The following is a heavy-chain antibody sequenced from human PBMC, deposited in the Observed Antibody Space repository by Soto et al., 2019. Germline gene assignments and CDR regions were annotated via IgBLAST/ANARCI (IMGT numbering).Heavy chain of an antibody. CDR1: GFPFPNSA. Sequence: GGSLRLSCAASGFPFPNSAMTWVRQAPGKGLQWVSTIAPEGATFYADSVKGRFTVSRDNSKSTLDLQMNNLRGEDTAMYYCAKDSRFPDFRGQGTLVTVSS. V-gene: IGHV3-23*01. D-gene: IGHD3-16*01. J-gene: IGHJ4*02. CDR2: IAPEGAT. CDR3: AKDSRFPDF.